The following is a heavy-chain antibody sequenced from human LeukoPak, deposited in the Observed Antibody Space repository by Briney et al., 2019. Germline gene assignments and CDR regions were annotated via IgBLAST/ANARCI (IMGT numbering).Heavy chain of an antibody. V-gene: IGHV5-51*01. Sequence: GESLQISCKGSGSTFTTYWIGWVRQLPGKGLEWMGIIYPGDSDTRYSPSFQGQVTISADRSISTAYLQWSSLKASDTAIYYCARREAVAGTEDFLDYWGQGTLVTVSS. CDR3: ARREAVAGTEDFLDY. CDR1: GSTFTTYW. J-gene: IGHJ4*02. CDR2: IYPGDSDT. D-gene: IGHD6-19*01.